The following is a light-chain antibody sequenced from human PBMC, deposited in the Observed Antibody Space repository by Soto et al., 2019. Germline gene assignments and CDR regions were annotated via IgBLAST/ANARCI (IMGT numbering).Light chain of an antibody. CDR2: GAF. CDR3: QQYNHWPT. J-gene: IGKJ1*01. V-gene: IGKV3-15*01. CDR1: QSVNSN. Sequence: EIVMTQSPSTLSVSPGERATLSCRASQSVNSNLAWYQQKPGQAPRLLIYGAFTRATGIPARFSGSGSGTEFTLTITRLQSEDFALYYCQQYNHWPTFGQGTKVDIK.